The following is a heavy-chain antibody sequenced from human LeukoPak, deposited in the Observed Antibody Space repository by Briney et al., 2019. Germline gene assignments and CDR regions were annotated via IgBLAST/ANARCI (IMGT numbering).Heavy chain of an antibody. D-gene: IGHD6-13*01. CDR3: AKTGYSSSWSRPYYYYYYMDV. CDR1: GFTFDDYG. CDR2: INWNGGST. J-gene: IGHJ6*03. V-gene: IGHV3-20*04. Sequence: GGSLRLSCAASGFTFDDYGMSWVRQAPGKGLEWVSGINWNGGSTGYADSVKGRFTISRDNSKNTLYLQMNSLRAEDTAVYYCAKTGYSSSWSRPYYYYYYMDVWGKGTTVTVSS.